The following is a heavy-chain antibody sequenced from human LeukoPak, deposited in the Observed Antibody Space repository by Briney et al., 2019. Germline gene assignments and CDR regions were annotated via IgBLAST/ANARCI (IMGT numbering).Heavy chain of an antibody. CDR3: ARFTVTPYYFDY. J-gene: IGHJ4*02. V-gene: IGHV4-34*01. Sequence: SETLSLTCAVYGGSFSGYYWSWIRQPPGKGLEWIGEINHSGSTNYNPSLKSRVTISVDMPKNQFSLKLSSVTAADTAVYYCARFTVTPYYFDYWGQGTLVTVSS. CDR2: INHSGST. D-gene: IGHD4-17*01. CDR1: GGSFSGYY.